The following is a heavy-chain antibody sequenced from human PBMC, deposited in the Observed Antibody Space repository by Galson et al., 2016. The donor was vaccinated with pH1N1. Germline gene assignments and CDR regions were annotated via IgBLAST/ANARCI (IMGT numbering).Heavy chain of an antibody. Sequence: LVKPTQTLTLTCTFSGFSLSTVGMRVSWIRQPPGKALEWLARMDWDDDKAYKTSLKNRLTISKDSSKNQVVLTMTNMDPVDTATYYFARNSYDSSGIYFSFDYWGRGTLVTVSS. CDR3: ARNSYDSSGIYFSFDY. J-gene: IGHJ4*02. V-gene: IGHV2-70*04. CDR1: GFSLSTVGMR. D-gene: IGHD3-22*01. CDR2: MDWDDDK.